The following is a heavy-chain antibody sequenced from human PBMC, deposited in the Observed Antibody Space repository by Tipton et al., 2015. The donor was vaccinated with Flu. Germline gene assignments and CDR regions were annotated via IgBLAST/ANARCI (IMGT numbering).Heavy chain of an antibody. CDR2: ISGYNDNA. Sequence: QLVQSGAEVKKPGASVKVSCKASGFTFTDYGISWVRQAPGQGLEWIGWISGYNDNAKYAHKFQGRVTLTTDTSTDTASMELRSLRSDDTAVYYCARDQEDALVVVPGTFDSWGQGTLVTVSS. CDR1: GFTFTDYG. CDR3: ARDQEDALVVVPGTFDS. D-gene: IGHD2-2*01. J-gene: IGHJ4*02. V-gene: IGHV1-18*01.